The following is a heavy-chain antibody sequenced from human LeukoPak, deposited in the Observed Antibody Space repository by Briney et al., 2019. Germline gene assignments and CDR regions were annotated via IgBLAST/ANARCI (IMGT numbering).Heavy chain of an antibody. Sequence: PSETLSLTCTVSGASITKYDWNWIRQPPGKGLEWIGYIYYTGSTKYNPSLKSRVTISIDTSKNQFSLRLSSVTAADTAVYYCARVVHYYMDVWGKGTTVTISS. J-gene: IGHJ6*03. D-gene: IGHD3-16*02. CDR3: ARVVHYYMDV. V-gene: IGHV4-59*01. CDR1: GASITKYD. CDR2: IYYTGST.